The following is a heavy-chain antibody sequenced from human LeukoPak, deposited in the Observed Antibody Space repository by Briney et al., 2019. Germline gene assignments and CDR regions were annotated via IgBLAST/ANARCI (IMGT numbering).Heavy chain of an antibody. Sequence: PSQTLSLTCTVSGGSIISGDYYWSWIRQPPGKGLEWIGYTYYSGSTYYTPSLKSRVTISEDTSKNQFSLKLRSVTAADTAVYYCVSGYSGYDFSYWGQGTLVTVSS. V-gene: IGHV4-30-4*01. CDR3: VSGYSGYDFSY. J-gene: IGHJ4*02. CDR2: TYYSGST. D-gene: IGHD5-12*01. CDR1: GGSIISGDYY.